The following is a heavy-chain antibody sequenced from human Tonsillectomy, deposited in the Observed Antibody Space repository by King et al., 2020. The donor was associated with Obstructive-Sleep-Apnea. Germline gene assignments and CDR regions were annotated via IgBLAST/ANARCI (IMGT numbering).Heavy chain of an antibody. CDR2: IRSKTDGGTT. J-gene: IGHJ6*02. D-gene: IGHD1-26*01. Sequence: VQLVESGGGLVKPGGSLRLSCAASGFTFNNAWMSWVRQAPGKGLEWVGRIRSKTDGGTTDYAAPVEGRFTISRDDSRNTLYLQMDSLKIDDTAVYYCILSPRGTYFYQFYGMDVWGQGTTVTVSS. CDR1: GFTFNNAW. V-gene: IGHV3-15*01. CDR3: ILSPRGTYFYQFYGMDV.